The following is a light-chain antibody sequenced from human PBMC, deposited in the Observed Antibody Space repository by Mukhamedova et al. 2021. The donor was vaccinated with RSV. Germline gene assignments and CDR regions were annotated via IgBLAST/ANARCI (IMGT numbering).Light chain of an antibody. Sequence: GERATLSCRASQSVSSNLAWYQQKPGQAPRLLIYGASTRATGIPARFSGSGSGTEFTLTISSMQSEDFAVYYCQQYNNWPQTFGP. CDR1: QSVSSN. CDR2: GAS. V-gene: IGKV3-15*01. J-gene: IGKJ3*01. CDR3: QQYNNWPQT.